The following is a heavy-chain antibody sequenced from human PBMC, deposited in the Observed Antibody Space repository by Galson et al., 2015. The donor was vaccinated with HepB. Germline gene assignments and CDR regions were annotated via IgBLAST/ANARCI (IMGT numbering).Heavy chain of an antibody. V-gene: IGHV3-30*18. D-gene: IGHD6-19*01. J-gene: IGHJ6*02. CDR3: AKSRGIDYYYGMDV. Sequence: SLRLSCAASGFIISSYGMHWVRQAPGKGLEWVAVTSYDGSNEYYADSVKGRFTISRDNSKNTLYLQMNSLRTEDTAVYYCAKSRGIDYYYGMDVWGQGTTVTVSS. CDR2: TSYDGSNE. CDR1: GFIISSYG.